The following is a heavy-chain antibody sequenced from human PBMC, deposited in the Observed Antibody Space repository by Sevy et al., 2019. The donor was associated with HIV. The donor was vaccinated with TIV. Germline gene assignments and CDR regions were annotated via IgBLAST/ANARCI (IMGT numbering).Heavy chain of an antibody. J-gene: IGHJ4*02. V-gene: IGHV4-39*01. D-gene: IGHD6-19*01. CDR1: GDSISSSRYY. CDR3: ARSRPSYLAVAGEFDF. CDR2: IYYSGST. Sequence: SETLSLTCTVSGDSISSSRYYWGWIRQPPGKGLEWIGSIYYSGSTFYSPSLRSRVTMSVETSKNQFCLKLISVTAADTAIYYCARSRPSYLAVAGEFDFWGQGTLVTVS.